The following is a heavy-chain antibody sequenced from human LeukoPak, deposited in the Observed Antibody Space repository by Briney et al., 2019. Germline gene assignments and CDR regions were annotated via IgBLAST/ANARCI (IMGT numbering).Heavy chain of an antibody. CDR3: ARGHRSGQMYYFDY. V-gene: IGHV1-2*02. Sequence: ASVKVSCKASGYTFTGYYMHWVRQAPGQGLEWVGWINTNSGGTYYAQNFQGRVTMTRATSITTAYMELSSLRSDDTAVYYRARGHRSGQMYYFDYWGQGTVVTVSS. CDR2: INTNSGGT. D-gene: IGHD6-19*01. CDR1: GYTFTGYY. J-gene: IGHJ4*02.